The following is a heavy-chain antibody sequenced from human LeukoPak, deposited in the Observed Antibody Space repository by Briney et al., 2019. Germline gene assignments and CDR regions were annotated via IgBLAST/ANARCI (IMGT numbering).Heavy chain of an antibody. CDR1: GFTVSSNY. CDR2: ISSGDST. V-gene: IGHV3-53*01. J-gene: IGHJ4*02. D-gene: IGHD3-22*01. Sequence: PGGSLRLSCAASGFTVSSNYMSWVRQAPGKGLEWGSVISSGDSTYYADSVKGRFTISRDNSKNTLYLQMNSLRAEDTAVYYCAREGIDYYDKSGYVYWGQGTLVTVSS. CDR3: AREGIDYYDKSGYVY.